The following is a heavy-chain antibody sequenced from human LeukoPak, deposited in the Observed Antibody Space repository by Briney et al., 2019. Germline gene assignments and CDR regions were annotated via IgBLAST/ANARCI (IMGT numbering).Heavy chain of an antibody. CDR3: ARVHGAYPFDY. D-gene: IGHD4/OR15-4a*01. V-gene: IGHV3-11*04. J-gene: IGHJ4*02. CDR1: GFTFSDYY. CDR2: TSNSGRSTT. Sequence: GGSLRLSCAASGFTFSDYYMSWIRQAPGRGLEWVSYTSNSGRSTTSYADPVKGRFTVSRDNAKNSLYLQMNSLRADDTAVYYCARVHGAYPFDYWGQGTPVTVSS.